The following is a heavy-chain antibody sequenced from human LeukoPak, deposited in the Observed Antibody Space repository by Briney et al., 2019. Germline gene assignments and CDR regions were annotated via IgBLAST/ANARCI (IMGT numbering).Heavy chain of an antibody. V-gene: IGHV3-66*01. CDR3: ATSRSRIIDY. Sequence: PGGSLRLSCAASGFTFSSNYMYWVRQAPGKGLEWVSVIYSGGNTYYSDSVKGRFTISRDTSKNTLYLQMDSLRAEDTAVYYCATSRSRIIDYWGQGTLVTVSS. J-gene: IGHJ4*02. D-gene: IGHD2-2*01. CDR1: GFTFSSNY. CDR2: IYSGGNT.